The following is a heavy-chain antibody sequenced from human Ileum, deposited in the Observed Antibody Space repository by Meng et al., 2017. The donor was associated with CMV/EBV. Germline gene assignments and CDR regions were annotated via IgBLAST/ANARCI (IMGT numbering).Heavy chain of an antibody. CDR2: ISSSSSHI. J-gene: IGHJ4*02. Sequence: ESLKISCAASGFPFSTYSMNLVRQAPGKGLEWVSSISSSSSHIYYADSVKGRFTVSSDKAKNSLYLQMHNLRAEYTAVYHCASDISIFGVIIIGMFDHWGQGTLVTVSS. CDR3: ASDISIFGVIIIGMFDH. CDR1: GFPFSTYS. V-gene: IGHV3-21*01. D-gene: IGHD3-3*01.